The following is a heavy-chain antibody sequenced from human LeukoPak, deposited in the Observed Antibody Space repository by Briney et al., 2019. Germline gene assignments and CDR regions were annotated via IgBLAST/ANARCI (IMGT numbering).Heavy chain of an antibody. V-gene: IGHV4-34*01. D-gene: IGHD4-17*01. Sequence: PSETLSLTCAVYGASFSGYYWSWIRQPLGKGLEWIGEINHSGSTNYNPSLKSRVTISVDTSKNQFSLNLSSVTAADTAVYYCARVPPARSPLRSRMYYFDYWGQGTLVTVSS. J-gene: IGHJ4*02. CDR3: ARVPPARSPLRSRMYYFDY. CDR2: INHSGST. CDR1: GASFSGYY.